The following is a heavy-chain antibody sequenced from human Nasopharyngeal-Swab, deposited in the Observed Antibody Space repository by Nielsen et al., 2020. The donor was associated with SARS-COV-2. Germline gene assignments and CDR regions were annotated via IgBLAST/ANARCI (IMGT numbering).Heavy chain of an antibody. CDR2: IYYSGST. V-gene: IGHV4-61*08. D-gene: IGHD6-19*01. CDR1: GGSISSGGYY. J-gene: IGHJ2*01. Sequence: SETLSLTCTVSGGSISSGGYYWSWIRQHPGKGLEWIGYIYYSGSTNYNPSLKSRVTISVDTSKNQFSLKLSSVTAADTAVYYCARGYSSGWYSQNWYFDLWGRGTLVTVSS. CDR3: ARGYSSGWYSQNWYFDL.